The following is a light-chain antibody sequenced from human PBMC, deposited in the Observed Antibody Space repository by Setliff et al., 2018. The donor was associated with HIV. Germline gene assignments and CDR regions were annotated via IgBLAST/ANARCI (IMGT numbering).Light chain of an antibody. CDR2: EVT. J-gene: IGLJ1*01. CDR1: SGDVGGYNY. V-gene: IGLV2-14*01. CDR3: CSYAGSSTYYV. Sequence: QSALTQPASVSGSPGQSITISCTGTSGDVGGYNYVSWYQQRPGKAPKLMIFEVTNRPSGVSNRFSGSKSGNTASLTISGLQADDEADYYCCSYAGSSTYYVFGTGTKVTVL.